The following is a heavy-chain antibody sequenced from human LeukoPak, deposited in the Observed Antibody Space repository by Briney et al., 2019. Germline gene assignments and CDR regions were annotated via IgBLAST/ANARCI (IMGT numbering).Heavy chain of an antibody. V-gene: IGHV3-21*01. D-gene: IGHD3-16*02. Sequence: GGSLRLSCAASGYTFSDYSVNWVRQVSGKGLEWVSSISSSGTYIYYADSVKGRFTISRDNAKNSLLLQMNSLRAEDTAVYYCVSGNDPDYVWGTYRLDAFDIWGEGTMVIVSS. J-gene: IGHJ3*02. CDR1: GYTFSDYS. CDR2: ISSSGTYI. CDR3: VSGNDPDYVWGTYRLDAFDI.